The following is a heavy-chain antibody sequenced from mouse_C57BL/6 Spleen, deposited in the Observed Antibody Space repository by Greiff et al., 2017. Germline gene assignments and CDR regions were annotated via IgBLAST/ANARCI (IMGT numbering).Heavy chain of an antibody. CDR1: GYTFTSYW. CDR3: ARDYYGYDFDY. Sequence: VQLQQSGAELAKPGASVKLSCKASGYTFTSYWMHWVKQRPGQGLEWIGYFNPSSGYIKYNQKFKYKATLTADKSSSTAYMQMSSLTYEDSAVNYCARDYYGYDFDYWGQGTTLTVSS. J-gene: IGHJ2*01. D-gene: IGHD2-2*01. CDR2: FNPSSGYI. V-gene: IGHV1-7*01.